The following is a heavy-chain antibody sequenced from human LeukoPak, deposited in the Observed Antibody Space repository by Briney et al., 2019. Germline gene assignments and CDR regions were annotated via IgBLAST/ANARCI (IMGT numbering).Heavy chain of an antibody. J-gene: IGHJ6*02. V-gene: IGHV3-48*04. CDR2: ITSSSTI. D-gene: IGHD2-2*02. CDR3: ARDLYINYYYVMDV. Sequence: GGSLRLSCAASGFTFSSYSMNWVRQAPGKGLEWISYITSSSTIYYADSVKGRFTISRDNAKNSLYLQMNSLRAEDTAVYYCARDLYINYYYVMDVWGQGTTVTVSS. CDR1: GFTFSSYS.